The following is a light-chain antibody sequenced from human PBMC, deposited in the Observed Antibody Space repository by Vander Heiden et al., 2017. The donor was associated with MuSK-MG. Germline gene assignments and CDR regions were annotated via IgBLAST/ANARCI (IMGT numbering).Light chain of an antibody. V-gene: IGLV2-11*01. Sequence: QSALTQPRSVSGSPGQSVTISCTGTSSDIGAYNYVSWYQQHPGKAHKLMIYDVSKRPSGVPDRFSGSKSGNTASLTISGLQAEDEADYYCCSYAGTYTFVFGGGTKLTVL. CDR3: CSYAGTYTFV. CDR1: SSDIGAYNY. J-gene: IGLJ2*01. CDR2: DVS.